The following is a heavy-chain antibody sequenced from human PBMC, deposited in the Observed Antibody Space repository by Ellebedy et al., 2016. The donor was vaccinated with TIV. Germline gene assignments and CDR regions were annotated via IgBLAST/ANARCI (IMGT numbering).Heavy chain of an antibody. J-gene: IGHJ4*02. V-gene: IGHV1-8*01. D-gene: IGHD3-10*01. CDR1: GYTFTSYD. CDR2: MNPNSGST. CDR3: ARRTLARGVNIDY. Sequence: ASVKVSCXASGYTFTSYDINWVRQATGQGLEWMGWMNPNSGSTDYAQKFQGRVTMTRNTSISTAYMELSSLRSEDTAVYYCARRTLARGVNIDYWGQGTLVTVSS.